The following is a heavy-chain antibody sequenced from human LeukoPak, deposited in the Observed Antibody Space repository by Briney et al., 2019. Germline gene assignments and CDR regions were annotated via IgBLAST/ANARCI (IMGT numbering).Heavy chain of an antibody. CDR1: VFTFSNAW. V-gene: IGHV3-15*01. J-gene: IGHJ4*02. Sequence: PGGSLRLSSAASVFTFSNAWMSWVRQAPGKGLEWVGRIKSKTDGRTTDYAAPVKGRFTISRDDSKNTLYLQMNSLKAEDTAVYYCTTDLGYSSGSFDYWGQGTLVTVSS. CDR3: TTDLGYSSGSFDY. CDR2: IKSKTDGRTT. D-gene: IGHD5-18*01.